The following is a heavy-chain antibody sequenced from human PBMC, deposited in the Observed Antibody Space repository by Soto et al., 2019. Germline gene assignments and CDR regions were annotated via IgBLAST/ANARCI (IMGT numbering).Heavy chain of an antibody. CDR1: GGSMSSYY. D-gene: IGHD6-13*01. Sequence: PSETLSLTCTVSGGSMSSYYLSWIRQPPGKGLEWIGYIYYSGTTNYNPSLKSRVTISVDTSKNQFSLKASDTAMYYCARLYQQLVRGAPYNWFDPWGQGTLVTVSS. V-gene: IGHV4-59*12. CDR3: ARLYQQLVRGAPYNWFDP. CDR2: IYYSGTT. J-gene: IGHJ5*02.